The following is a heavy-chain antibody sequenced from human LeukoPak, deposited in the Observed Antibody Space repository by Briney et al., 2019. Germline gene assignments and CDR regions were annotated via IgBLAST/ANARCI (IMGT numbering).Heavy chain of an antibody. CDR1: GGSLTSYC. CDR2: IYYSGTT. CDR3: ARVSWFPGTSYYYMDV. D-gene: IGHD1-1*01. J-gene: IGHJ6*03. V-gene: IGHV4-59*01. Sequence: SETLSLTCTVSGGSLTSYCWSWIREPPGKGLEWIGYIYYSGTTNYNPSLKSRVTISVDTSKNQFSLKLSSVTAADTAVYYCARVSWFPGTSYYYMDVWGKGTTVTVSS.